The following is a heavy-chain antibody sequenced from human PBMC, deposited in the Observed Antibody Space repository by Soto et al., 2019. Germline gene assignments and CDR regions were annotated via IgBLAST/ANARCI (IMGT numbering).Heavy chain of an antibody. D-gene: IGHD4-17*01. J-gene: IGHJ4*02. CDR2: IIPIFGTA. V-gene: IGHV1-69*13. Sequence: SVKVSCKASGGTFSSYAISWVRQAPGQGLEWMGGIIPIFGTANYAQKFQGRVTITADESTSTAYMELSSLRSEDTAVYYCARGESKTVGLDYWGQGTLVTVSS. CDR1: GGTFSSYA. CDR3: ARGESKTVGLDY.